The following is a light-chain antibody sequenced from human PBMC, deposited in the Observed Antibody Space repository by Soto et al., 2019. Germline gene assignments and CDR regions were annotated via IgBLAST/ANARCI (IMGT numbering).Light chain of an antibody. V-gene: IGKV3-20*01. CDR2: GAS. J-gene: IGKJ1*01. CDR1: QSLSSDF. CDR3: QHYDTSPPPR. Sequence: VLTQSPGTLSLSPGERAILSCRASQSLSSDFLAWYQQRAGQPHRLIIYGASNRATGVPDRFSGSGSGXXFTLTISSLEPDDFAVYYCQHYDTSPPPRFGPGSKVDVK.